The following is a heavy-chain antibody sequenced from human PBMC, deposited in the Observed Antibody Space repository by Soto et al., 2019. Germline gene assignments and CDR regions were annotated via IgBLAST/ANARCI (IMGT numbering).Heavy chain of an antibody. Sequence: SETLSLTCTVSGASISNYYCSWIRQPPGKGLEWIGYIYYSGSPNYNPSLKSRVTISVDTSKNQFSLKLSSVTAADTAVYYCARAGAATLSDYWGQGTLVTVSS. J-gene: IGHJ4*02. V-gene: IGHV4-59*01. CDR2: IYYSGSP. CDR3: ARAGAATLSDY. CDR1: GASISNYY. D-gene: IGHD2-15*01.